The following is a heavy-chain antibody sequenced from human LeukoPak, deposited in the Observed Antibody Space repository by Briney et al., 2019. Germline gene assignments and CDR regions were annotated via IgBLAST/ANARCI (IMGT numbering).Heavy chain of an antibody. CDR3: AKEMGSSQPFDY. CDR2: ISASGGNT. CDR1: GFTFGNYG. J-gene: IGHJ4*02. V-gene: IGHV3-23*01. D-gene: IGHD3-10*01. Sequence: PGGSLRLSCGASGFTFGNYGLGWVRHAPGKGLERVSAISASGGNTYYADSVRGRFTISRDNSKNTLYLQMNSLRAEDTALYYCAKEMGSSQPFDYWGQGTLVTVSS.